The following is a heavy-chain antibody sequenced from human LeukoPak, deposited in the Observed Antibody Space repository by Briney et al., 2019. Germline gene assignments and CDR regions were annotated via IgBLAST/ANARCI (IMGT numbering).Heavy chain of an antibody. CDR2: ISSSSSTI. CDR3: ARAPRIRYDYVWGEDAFDI. D-gene: IGHD3-16*01. CDR1: GFTFSSYS. Sequence: GGSLRLSCAASGFTFSSYSMNWVRQAPGKGLEWVSYISSSSSTIYYADSVKGRFTISRDNAKNSLYLQMNSLRAEDTAVYYCARAPRIRYDYVWGEDAFDIWGQGTMVTVSS. V-gene: IGHV3-48*04. J-gene: IGHJ3*02.